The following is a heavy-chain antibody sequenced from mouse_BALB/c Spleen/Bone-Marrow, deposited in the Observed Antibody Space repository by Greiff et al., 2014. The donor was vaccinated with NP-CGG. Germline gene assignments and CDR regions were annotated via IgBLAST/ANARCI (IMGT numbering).Heavy chain of an antibody. CDR2: ISYSGST. V-gene: IGHV3-8*02. CDR1: GDSINSGY. D-gene: IGHD1-1*01. J-gene: IGHJ1*01. Sequence: EVQLQQSGPSLVKPSQTLSLTCSVTGDSINSGYWNWIRKFPGNKLDYMGYISYSGSTYYNPSLKSRISITRDTSKNQYYLQLNSVTTEDTATYYCAIITTAWYFDVWGAGTTVTVSS. CDR3: AIITTAWYFDV.